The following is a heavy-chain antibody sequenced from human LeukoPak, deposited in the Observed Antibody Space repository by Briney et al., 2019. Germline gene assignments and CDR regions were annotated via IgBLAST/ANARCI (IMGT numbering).Heavy chain of an antibody. Sequence: GGSLRLSCAASGFTFSSYGMHWVRQAPGKGLEWVAVISYDGSNKYYADSVKGRFTISRDNSKNTLYLQMNSLRAEDTAVYYCAHRGRGFDYWGQGTLVTVSS. CDR3: AHRGRGFDY. V-gene: IGHV3-30*03. J-gene: IGHJ4*02. D-gene: IGHD1-26*01. CDR1: GFTFSSYG. CDR2: ISYDGSNK.